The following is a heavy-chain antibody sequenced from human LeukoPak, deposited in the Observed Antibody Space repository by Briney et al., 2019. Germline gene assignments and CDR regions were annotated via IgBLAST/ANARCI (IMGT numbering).Heavy chain of an antibody. CDR3: ARKLRFGWFDP. CDR2: IGTAGDT. CDR1: GFTFSSYD. J-gene: IGHJ5*02. Sequence: GGSLRLSCAASGFTFSSYDMHWVRQATGKGLEWVSAIGTAGDTYYPGSVKGRFTISRENAKNSLYLQMNSLRAGDTAVYYCARKLRFGWFDPWGQGTLVTVPS. D-gene: IGHD5-12*01. V-gene: IGHV3-13*01.